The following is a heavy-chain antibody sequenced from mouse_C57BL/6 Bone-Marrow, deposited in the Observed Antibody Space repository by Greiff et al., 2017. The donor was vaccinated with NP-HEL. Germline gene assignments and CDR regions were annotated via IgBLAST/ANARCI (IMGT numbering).Heavy chain of an antibody. CDR1: GFTFSDFY. V-gene: IGHV7-1*01. CDR2: SRNKANDYTT. Sequence: EVKLMESGGGLVQSGRSLRLSCATSGFTFSDFYMAWVRPAPGKGLEWIAASRNKANDYTTEYSASVKGRFIVSSDTSKSILYLQMNALRAEDTAIYYCARAGSSYRYWYFDVWGTGTTVTVSS. J-gene: IGHJ1*03. CDR3: ARAGSSYRYWYFDV. D-gene: IGHD1-1*01.